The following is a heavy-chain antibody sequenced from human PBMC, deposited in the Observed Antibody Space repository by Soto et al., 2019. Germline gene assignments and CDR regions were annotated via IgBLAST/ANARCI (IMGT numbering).Heavy chain of an antibody. V-gene: IGHV3-33*01. CDR3: ARDQGVYWNSFDY. CDR2: IWYDGSNK. D-gene: IGHD2-8*02. Sequence: GGSLRLSCAASGFTFSSYGMHWVRQAPGKGLEWVAVIWYDGSNKYYADSVKGRFTISRDNSKNTLYLQMNSLRAEDTAVYYCARDQGVYWNSFDYWGQGTLVTVSS. J-gene: IGHJ4*02. CDR1: GFTFSSYG.